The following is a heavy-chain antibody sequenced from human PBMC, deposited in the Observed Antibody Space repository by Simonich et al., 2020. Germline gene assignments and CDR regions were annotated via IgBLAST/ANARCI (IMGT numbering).Heavy chain of an antibody. D-gene: IGHD2-21*02. Sequence: QVQLVESGGGVVQPGRSLRLSCAASGFTFSSYAMHWVRQAPGKGLEWVEVISYDGSKKNYAEAVKGRFTISRDNSKNTLYLQMNSLRAEDTAVYYCARDGERYCGGDCYSYFDYWGQGTLVTVSS. CDR2: ISYDGSKK. CDR1: GFTFSSYA. V-gene: IGHV3-30*07. CDR3: ARDGERYCGGDCYSYFDY. J-gene: IGHJ4*02.